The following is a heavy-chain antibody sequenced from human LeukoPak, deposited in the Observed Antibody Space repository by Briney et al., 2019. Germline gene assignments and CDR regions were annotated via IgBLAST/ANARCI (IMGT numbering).Heavy chain of an antibody. CDR3: ARLYCSVGSCYSFFPAVFDP. CDR2: IYYTGST. D-gene: IGHD2-15*01. CDR1: GGSISIGSL. J-gene: IGHJ5*02. V-gene: IGHV4-4*02. Sequence: PSGTLSLTWAVFGGSISIGSLWRWVRRPPGKGLEWIGYIYYTGSTTYNLPLKSRVTISVATPKNKFSLKLSSVTAADTAVYYCARLYCSVGSCYSFFPAVFDPWGEKTLVTVSS.